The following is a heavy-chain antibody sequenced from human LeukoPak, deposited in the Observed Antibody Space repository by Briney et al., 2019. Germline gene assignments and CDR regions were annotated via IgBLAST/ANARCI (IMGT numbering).Heavy chain of an antibody. D-gene: IGHD6-19*01. J-gene: IGHJ6*02. CDR1: GFTFSSYG. Sequence: PGGSLRLSCAASGFTFSSYGMHWVRQAPGKGLEWVAVIWYDGSNKYYADSVEGRFTISRDNSKNTLYLQMNSLRAEDTAVYYCARCSSGIGWIYGMDVWGQGTTVTVSS. CDR2: IWYDGSNK. V-gene: IGHV3-33*01. CDR3: ARCSSGIGWIYGMDV.